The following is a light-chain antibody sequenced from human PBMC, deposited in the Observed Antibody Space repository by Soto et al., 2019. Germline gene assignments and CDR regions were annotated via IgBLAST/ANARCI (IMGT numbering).Light chain of an antibody. CDR3: SSYTSSSTLSYV. Sequence: QSALTQPASVSGSPGQSITISCTGTSGDIGSYNLVSCYQLHPGKAPKLMIYDVSNRPSGVSNRFSGSKSGNTASLTISGLQAEDEADYYCSSYTSSSTLSYVFGTGTKVTVL. V-gene: IGLV2-14*02. CDR1: SGDIGSYNL. CDR2: DVS. J-gene: IGLJ1*01.